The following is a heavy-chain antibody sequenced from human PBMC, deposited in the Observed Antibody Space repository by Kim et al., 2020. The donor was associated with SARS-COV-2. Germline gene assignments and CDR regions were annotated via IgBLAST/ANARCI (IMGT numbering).Heavy chain of an antibody. J-gene: IGHJ2*01. CDR2: ISGGGEST. CDR3: AKEGGMTTVTNGYLDL. CDR1: RFTFSNYA. Sequence: GGSLRLSCAASRFTFSNYAMTWVRQAPGKGLEWVSAISGGGESTYYADSVKGRFIISRDNSKNILFLQMNSLRAEDTARYYCAKEGGMTTVTNGYLDLWGRGTLVTVSS. D-gene: IGHD4-17*01. V-gene: IGHV3-23*01.